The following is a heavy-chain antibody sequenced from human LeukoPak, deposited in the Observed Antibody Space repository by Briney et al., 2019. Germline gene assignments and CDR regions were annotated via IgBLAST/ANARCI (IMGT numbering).Heavy chain of an antibody. CDR2: IYYSGST. CDR3: ARLSVVVVPGDYFDY. CDR1: GGSISSSSYY. V-gene: IGHV4-39*01. J-gene: IGHJ4*02. Sequence: PSETLSLTCTVSGGSISSSSYYWGWIRQPPGKGLEWIGSIYYSGSTYYTPSLKSRVTISVDTSKNQFSLKLSSVTAADTAVYYCARLSVVVVPGDYFDYWGQGTLVTVSS. D-gene: IGHD2-2*01.